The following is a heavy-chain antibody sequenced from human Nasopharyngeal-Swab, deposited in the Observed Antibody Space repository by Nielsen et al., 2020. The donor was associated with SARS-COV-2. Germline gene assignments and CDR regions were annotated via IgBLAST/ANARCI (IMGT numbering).Heavy chain of an antibody. CDR2: ISSNGGST. CDR3: ARSHYDILTGYPNWFDP. V-gene: IGHV3-64*01. D-gene: IGHD3-9*01. Sequence: ETLSLTCAASGFTFSSYAMHWVRQAPGKGLEYASAISSNGGSTYYANSVKGRFTISRDNSKNTLYLQMGSLRAEDMAVYYCARSHYDILTGYPNWFDPWGQGTLVTVSS. CDR1: GFTFSSYA. J-gene: IGHJ5*02.